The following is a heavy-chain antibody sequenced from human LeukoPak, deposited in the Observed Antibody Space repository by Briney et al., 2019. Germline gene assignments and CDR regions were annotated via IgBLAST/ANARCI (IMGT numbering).Heavy chain of an antibody. CDR1: GYTFTGYY. J-gene: IGHJ4*02. Sequence: GASVKVSCKASGYTFTGYYIHWMRQAPGQGLERMGWIKPNSGATNVAQKFQGRVTMTRDTSISAAYMELSTLTSDDSAVYYCARGSTTTNEKLPHDYWGQGTLVTVSS. V-gene: IGHV1-2*02. D-gene: IGHD2-2*01. CDR3: ARGSTTTNEKLPHDY. CDR2: IKPNSGAT.